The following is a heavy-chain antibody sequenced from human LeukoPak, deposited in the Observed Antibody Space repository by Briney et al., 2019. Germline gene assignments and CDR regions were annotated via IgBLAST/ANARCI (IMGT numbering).Heavy chain of an antibody. J-gene: IGHJ4*02. CDR1: GFTFSTYN. CDR3: ARRAYGDDSFDY. D-gene: IGHD4-17*01. CDR2: ITSGSSPI. Sequence: GGSLRLSCAASGFTFSTYNMNWVRQAPGKGLEWVSYITSGSSPIYYADSVKGRFTISRDNAKNSLYLQMNSLRDEDTAVYYCARRAYGDDSFDYWGQGTLVTVSS. V-gene: IGHV3-48*02.